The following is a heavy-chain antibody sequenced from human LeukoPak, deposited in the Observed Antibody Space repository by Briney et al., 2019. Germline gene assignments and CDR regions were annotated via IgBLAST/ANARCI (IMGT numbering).Heavy chain of an antibody. CDR3: TTAKIGY. CDR2: IKSKSDGETT. J-gene: IGHJ4*02. V-gene: IGHV3-15*01. Sequence: GGSLRLSCAASGFTFSDAWMSWARQARGKGLEWVGRIKSKSDGETTDYAAPVKGRFTISRDDLNNTLHLQMNSLKTEDTAVYYCTTAKIGYWGQGTLVTVSS. CDR1: GFTFSDAW.